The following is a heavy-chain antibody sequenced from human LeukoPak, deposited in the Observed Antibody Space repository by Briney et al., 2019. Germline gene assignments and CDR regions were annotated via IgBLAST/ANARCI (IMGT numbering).Heavy chain of an antibody. D-gene: IGHD6-19*01. J-gene: IGHJ5*02. CDR3: ATLGIAVAGNWFDP. Sequence: ASVEVSCKVSGYTLTELSMHWVRQAPGKGLEWMGGFDPEDGETIYAQKFQGRVTMTEDTSTDTAYMELSSLRSEDTAVYYCATLGIAVAGNWFDPWGQGTLVTVSS. CDR2: FDPEDGET. CDR1: GYTLTELS. V-gene: IGHV1-24*01.